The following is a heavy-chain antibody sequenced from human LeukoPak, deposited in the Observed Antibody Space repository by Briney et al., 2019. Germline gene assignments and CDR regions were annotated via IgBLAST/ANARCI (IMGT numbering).Heavy chain of an antibody. CDR3: ARGTSHFDY. V-gene: IGHV6-1*01. CDR2: TYYRSKWYN. J-gene: IGHJ4*02. CDR1: GDSVSSNSAA. Sequence: SQTLSLTCVISGDSVSSNSAAWNWIRQSPPRGLKWLGRTYYRSKWYNDYAVSVKSRITINPDTSKNQFFLQLNSVTPEDTAVYYCARGTSHFDYWGQGTLVTVSS. D-gene: IGHD3-10*01.